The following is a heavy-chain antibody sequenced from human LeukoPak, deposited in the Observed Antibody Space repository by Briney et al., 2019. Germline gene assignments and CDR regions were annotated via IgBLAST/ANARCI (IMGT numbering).Heavy chain of an antibody. CDR3: ARHVYRYYHRSDFDY. J-gene: IGHJ4*02. Sequence: SETLSLTCTVSGGSISSSSYYWGWLRQPPGKGLEWLGSIYYSGSTYYNPSLKSRVTISVDTSKNQFSLKLSSVTAADTAVYYCARHVYRYYHRSDFDYWGQGTLVTVSS. V-gene: IGHV4-39*01. D-gene: IGHD1-26*01. CDR2: IYYSGST. CDR1: GGSISSSSYY.